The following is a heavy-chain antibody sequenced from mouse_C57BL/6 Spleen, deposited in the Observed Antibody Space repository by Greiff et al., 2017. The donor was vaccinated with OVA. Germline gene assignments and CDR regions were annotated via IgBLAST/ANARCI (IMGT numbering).Heavy chain of an antibody. J-gene: IGHJ3*01. CDR2: IDPETGGT. V-gene: IGHV1-15*01. Sequence: VQLQQSGAELVRPGASVTLSCKASGYTFTDYEMHWVKQTPVHGLEWIGAIDPETGGTAYNQKFKGKAILTADKSSSTAYMELRSLTSEDSAVYYCTRKSYGSWFAYWGQGTLVTVSA. D-gene: IGHD2-2*01. CDR3: TRKSYGSWFAY. CDR1: GYTFTDYE.